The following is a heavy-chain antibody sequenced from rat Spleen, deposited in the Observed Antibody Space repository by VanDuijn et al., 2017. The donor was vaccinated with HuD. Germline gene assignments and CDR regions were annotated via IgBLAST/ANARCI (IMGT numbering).Heavy chain of an antibody. V-gene: IGHV5-22*01. CDR2: ISYEVGST. CDR1: GFTFRNYD. Sequence: EVQLVESGGGLVQPGRSLKLSCAASGFTFRNYDMAWVRQAPKKGLAWVASISYEVGSTYYGDSVKGRFTISRDNAKSTLYLQMDSLRSEDTATYYCARHGTINTMVRYYFDYWGQGDMVTVSS. CDR3: ARHGTINTMVRYYFDY. D-gene: IGHD1-1*01. J-gene: IGHJ2*01.